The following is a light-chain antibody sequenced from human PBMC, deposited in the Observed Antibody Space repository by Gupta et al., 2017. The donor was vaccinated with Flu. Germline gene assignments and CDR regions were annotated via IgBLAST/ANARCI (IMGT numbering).Light chain of an antibody. Sequence: DIQMTQSPSSLSASVGDRVTITCRASQDIKKFLNWFQQKPGQAPKLLVHGASNLQTGVPSRFSGLGSGTDFSLTIAGLLPEDVATYFCLQYDLLPHTFGLGTKLEMK. CDR1: QDIKKF. J-gene: IGKJ2*01. CDR3: LQYDLLPHT. V-gene: IGKV1-33*01. CDR2: GAS.